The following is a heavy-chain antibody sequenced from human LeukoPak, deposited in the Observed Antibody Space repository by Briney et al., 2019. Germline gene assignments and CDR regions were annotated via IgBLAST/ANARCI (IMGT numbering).Heavy chain of an antibody. J-gene: IGHJ4*02. CDR1: GFTFSSYG. CDR3: ATGDPSWSGYSFDY. Sequence: PGRSLRLSCAASGFTFSSYGMRWVRQAPGKGLEWVAVIWYDGSNKYYADSVKGRFTISRDNSKNTLYLQMNSLRAEDTAVYYCATGDPSWSGYSFDYWGQGTLVTVSS. V-gene: IGHV3-33*01. CDR2: IWYDGSNK. D-gene: IGHD3-3*01.